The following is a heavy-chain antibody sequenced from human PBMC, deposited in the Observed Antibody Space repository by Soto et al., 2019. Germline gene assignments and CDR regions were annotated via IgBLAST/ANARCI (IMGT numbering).Heavy chain of an antibody. V-gene: IGHV3-30*03. CDR1: GFSFTTYV. J-gene: IGHJ6*02. Sequence: PGGSLRLSCTASGFSFTTYVMHWVRQAPGKGLEWVAVISHDGSYKYYGDSVKGRFTISRDNSKNTLYLQMNSLRAEDTAVYYCARDGVFYDFWSGYYTGLDNYYGMDVWGQGTTVTVSS. CDR2: ISHDGSYK. CDR3: ARDGVFYDFWSGYYTGLDNYYGMDV. D-gene: IGHD3-3*01.